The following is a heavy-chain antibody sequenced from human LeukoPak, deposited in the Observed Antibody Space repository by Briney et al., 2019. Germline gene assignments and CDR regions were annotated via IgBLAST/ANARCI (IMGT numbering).Heavy chain of an antibody. CDR3: AKEGTGIDY. CDR1: GYTFTGFH. CDR2: INPNSGGT. D-gene: IGHD3/OR15-3a*01. Sequence: ASVKVSCNASGYTFTGFHIHWGRQAPRQGLEWMGLINPNSGGTNYAQKFQGRVTMTRDTSISTAYMELIRLRSDVTAVYYCAKEGTGIDYGGQGTLVTVSS. V-gene: IGHV1-2*02. J-gene: IGHJ4*02.